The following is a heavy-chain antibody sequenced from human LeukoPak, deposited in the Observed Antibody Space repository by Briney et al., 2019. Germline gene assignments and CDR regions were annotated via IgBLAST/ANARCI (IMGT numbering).Heavy chain of an antibody. D-gene: IGHD6-13*01. Sequence: PSETLSLNCTVSGGSISSYYWTWIRQPAGKGLEWIGRIYTSGSTNYNPSLKSRVTMSVDTSNNQFSLNLSSVTAADTAVYYCARQMIAAGKNYYGMDVWGQGITVTVSS. CDR1: GGSISSYY. CDR2: IYTSGST. J-gene: IGHJ6*02. CDR3: ARQMIAAGKNYYGMDV. V-gene: IGHV4-4*07.